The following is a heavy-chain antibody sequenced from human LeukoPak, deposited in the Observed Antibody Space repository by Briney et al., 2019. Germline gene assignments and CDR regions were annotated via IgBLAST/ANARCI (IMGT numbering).Heavy chain of an antibody. D-gene: IGHD6-19*01. CDR3: ARAGSGSYNSFDY. CDR2: MYYSGST. Sequence: SETLSLTCTVSGGSISSYYWGWIRQPPGKGLEWIGSMYYSGSTYYNPSLKSRVTISINTSKNQFSLKLSSVTAADTAVYYCARAGSGSYNSFDYWGQGILVTVSS. CDR1: GGSISSYY. J-gene: IGHJ4*02. V-gene: IGHV4-39*07.